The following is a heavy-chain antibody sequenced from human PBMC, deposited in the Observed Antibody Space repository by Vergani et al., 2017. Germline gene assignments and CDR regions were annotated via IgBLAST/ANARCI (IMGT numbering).Heavy chain of an antibody. CDR2: ISWNSGST. D-gene: IGHD3-10*01. Sequence: EVQLVESGGGLVQPGRSLRLSCAASGFPFDDYAMHWVRQAPGTGLEWVSGISWNSGSTGYADSVKGRFTISRDNAKNSLYLQMHSLRAEDTAVYYCARDEGYGSGENWFDPWGQGTLVTVSS. CDR1: GFPFDDYA. CDR3: ARDEGYGSGENWFDP. V-gene: IGHV3-9*01. J-gene: IGHJ5*02.